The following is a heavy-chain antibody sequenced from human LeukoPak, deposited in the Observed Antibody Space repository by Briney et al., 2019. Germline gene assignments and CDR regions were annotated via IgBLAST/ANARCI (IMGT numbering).Heavy chain of an antibody. Sequence: GGALRLSCAASGFTFYDYAMHWGRQAPGKGLEGVSGISWNSGSIGYADSVKGRFTISRDNAKNSLYLQMNSLRAEDTALYYCAKDLVSWGQGTLVTVSS. CDR3: AKDLVS. J-gene: IGHJ4*02. CDR2: ISWNSGSI. V-gene: IGHV3-9*01. CDR1: GFTFYDYA. D-gene: IGHD1-14*01.